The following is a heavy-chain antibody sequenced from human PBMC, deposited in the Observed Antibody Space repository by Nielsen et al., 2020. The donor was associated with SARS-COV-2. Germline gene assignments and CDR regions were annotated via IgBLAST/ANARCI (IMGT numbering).Heavy chain of an antibody. V-gene: IGHV3-21*01. CDR3: ASIAAAENDGFDV. CDR1: GFTFSSLW. D-gene: IGHD6-13*01. CDR2: MSGSGSYI. Sequence: GESLKISCAASGFTFSSLWMSWVRQAPGKGLEWVSSMSGSGSYIYYADSVRGRFTISRDNARNTLYLQMNSLRDDDTAVYYCASIAAAENDGFDVWGQGTMVTVSS. J-gene: IGHJ3*01.